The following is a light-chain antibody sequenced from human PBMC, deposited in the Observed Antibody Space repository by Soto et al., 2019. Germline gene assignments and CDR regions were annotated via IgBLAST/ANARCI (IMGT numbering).Light chain of an antibody. CDR3: QQYARSPRT. V-gene: IGKV3-20*01. J-gene: IGKJ4*01. CDR1: QSVSSSY. Sequence: EIVLTQSPGTLSLSPGERATLSCRASQSVSSSYLAWYQQKPGQAPRLLIYGASSSATGIPDRFSGSGSGTAFTLTISRLEPEDFAVYYCQQYARSPRTFGGGTKVAIK. CDR2: GAS.